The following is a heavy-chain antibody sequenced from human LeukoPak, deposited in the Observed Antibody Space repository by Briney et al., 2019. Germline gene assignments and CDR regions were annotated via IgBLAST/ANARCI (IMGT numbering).Heavy chain of an antibody. D-gene: IGHD3-16*01. V-gene: IGHV4-34*01. CDR1: GGSFSDYY. CDR2: INHSGST. J-gene: IGHJ5*02. Sequence: PSETLSLTCAVYGGSFSDYYWSWIRQPPGKGLEWIGEINHSGSTTYNPSLKSRVTISVDTSKNQFSLNLNSVTAADTAVYYCGGSLNHNWFDPWGQGTLVTVSS. CDR3: GGSLNHNWFDP.